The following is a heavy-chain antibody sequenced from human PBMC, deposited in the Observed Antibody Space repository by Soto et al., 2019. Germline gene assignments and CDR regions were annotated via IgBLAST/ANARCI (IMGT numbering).Heavy chain of an antibody. V-gene: IGHV4-61*01. J-gene: IGHJ4*02. CDR2: IFYTGST. CDR3: ARGVANSIVVTSRFDY. CDR1: GGSVTSGTYY. D-gene: IGHD2-21*02. Sequence: PSETLSLTCTVSGGSVTSGTYYWSWIRQPPGKGLEWIGYIFYTGSTNYNPSLKSRVTIAIDTSKNQFSLKLSSVTAADTAVYYRARGVANSIVVTSRFDYWGQGTLVTVSS.